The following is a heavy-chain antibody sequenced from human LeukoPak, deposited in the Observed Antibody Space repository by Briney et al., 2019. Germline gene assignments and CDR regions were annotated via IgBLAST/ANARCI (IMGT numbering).Heavy chain of an antibody. Sequence: SVKVSCKASGGTFSSYAISWVRQAPGQGLEWMGGIIPIFGTANYAQKFQGRVTITADESTSTAYMELSSLRSEDTAVYYCARAEVAGYCSSTSCLHFDYWGQGTLVTVSS. J-gene: IGHJ4*02. CDR2: IIPIFGTA. D-gene: IGHD2-2*01. CDR3: ARAEVAGYCSSTSCLHFDY. V-gene: IGHV1-69*01. CDR1: GGTFSSYA.